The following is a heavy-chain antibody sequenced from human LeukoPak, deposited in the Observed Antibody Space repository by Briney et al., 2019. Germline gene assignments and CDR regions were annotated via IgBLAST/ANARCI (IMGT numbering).Heavy chain of an antibody. CDR1: GFTLSSSA. CDR3: ARGTYSSGRCDVFDI. V-gene: IGHV3-30*04. J-gene: IGHJ3*02. CDR2: VSPDGRSK. D-gene: IGHD3-22*01. Sequence: GRSLRLSCAASGFTLSSSAAMHWVRQAPGKGLEWVAAVSPDGRSKYFADSVKGRFTISSDISKNALYLEVNSLRLEDTAVYYCARGTYSSGRCDVFDIWGQGTMVTVCS.